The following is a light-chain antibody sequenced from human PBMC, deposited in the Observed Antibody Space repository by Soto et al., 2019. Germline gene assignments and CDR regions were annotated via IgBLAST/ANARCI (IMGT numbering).Light chain of an antibody. CDR3: QQYNNWPTWT. V-gene: IGKV3-15*01. J-gene: IGKJ1*01. Sequence: EIVMTQSPATLSVSPGERATLSCRASQSVSSNLACYQQKPGQAPRLLIYDASTRATGIPARFSGSESGTEFTLTISSLQSEDFAVYYCQQYNNWPTWTFGQGTKVEIK. CDR2: DAS. CDR1: QSVSSN.